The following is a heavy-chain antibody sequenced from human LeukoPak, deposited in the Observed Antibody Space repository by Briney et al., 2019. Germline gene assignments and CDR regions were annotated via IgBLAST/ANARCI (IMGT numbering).Heavy chain of an antibody. V-gene: IGHV3-23*01. D-gene: IGHD1-26*01. J-gene: IGHJ4*02. Sequence: GGSLRLSCVVSGFTFNNYAMGWVRQAPGKGLEWVSSISIRGVNPTYADSVKGRFTTSRDNSKNTLYLRMNSLRADDTAIYYCARGQIPSGELLRFDCWGQGTLVTVSS. CDR1: GFTFNNYA. CDR3: ARGQIPSGELLRFDC. CDR2: ISIRGVNP.